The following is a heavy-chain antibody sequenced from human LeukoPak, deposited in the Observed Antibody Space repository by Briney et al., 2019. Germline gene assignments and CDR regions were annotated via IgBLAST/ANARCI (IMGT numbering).Heavy chain of an antibody. V-gene: IGHV3-23*01. CDR3: AKDTSIGKYCTSGVCSPFDY. Sequence: PGGSLRLSCGASGFIFSSHWMHWVRQAPGKGLEWVSAISDSGDYTYYADSVKGRFTISRDNSKNTLYLHVNSLRAEDTAVYYCAKDTSIGKYCTSGVCSPFDYWGQGTLVTVSS. J-gene: IGHJ4*02. CDR1: GFIFSSHW. CDR2: ISDSGDYT. D-gene: IGHD2-8*01.